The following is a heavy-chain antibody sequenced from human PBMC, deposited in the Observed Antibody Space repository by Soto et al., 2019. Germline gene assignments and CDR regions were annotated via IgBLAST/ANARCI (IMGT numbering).Heavy chain of an antibody. Sequence: QVQLVQSGAEVKKPGSSVKVSCNASGGTFSSYAISWVRQAPGQGLEWMGGIIPIFGTANYAQKFQGRVTITADKSTSTAYMELSSLRSEDTAVYYCASGYRRRGGVIDPLDYWGQGTLVTVSS. D-gene: IGHD3-16*02. V-gene: IGHV1-69*06. CDR2: IIPIFGTA. J-gene: IGHJ4*02. CDR1: GGTFSSYA. CDR3: ASGYRRRGGVIDPLDY.